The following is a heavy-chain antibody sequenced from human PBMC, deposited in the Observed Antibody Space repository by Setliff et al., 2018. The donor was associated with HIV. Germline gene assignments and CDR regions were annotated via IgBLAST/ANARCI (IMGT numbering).Heavy chain of an antibody. Sequence: SETLSLTCTVSGGAMNNNYWSWIRQPAGKGLEWIGRIYIRGTNYNPSLKSRVTVSADTSKNQFSLKLSSVTAADTAVYYCTRDLWGDDYYYNNMDVWGKGTTVTVSS. CDR3: TRDLWGDDYYYNNMDV. J-gene: IGHJ6*03. CDR1: GGAMNNNY. D-gene: IGHD2-21*02. CDR2: IYIRGT. V-gene: IGHV4-4*07.